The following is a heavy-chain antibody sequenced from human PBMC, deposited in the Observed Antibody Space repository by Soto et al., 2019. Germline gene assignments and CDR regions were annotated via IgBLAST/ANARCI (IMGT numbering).Heavy chain of an antibody. CDR2: IYHSGST. D-gene: IGHD3-22*01. J-gene: IGHJ4*02. CDR1: GYSISSGYY. CDR3: ATLSGYYDSSGLYYTGTFDY. V-gene: IGHV4-38-2*01. Sequence: SETLSLTCAVSGYSISSGYYWGWIRQPPGKGLEWIGSIYHSGSTYYNPSLKSRVTISVDTSKNQFSLKLSSVTAADTAVYYCATLSGYYDSSGLYYTGTFDYWGQGTLVTVSS.